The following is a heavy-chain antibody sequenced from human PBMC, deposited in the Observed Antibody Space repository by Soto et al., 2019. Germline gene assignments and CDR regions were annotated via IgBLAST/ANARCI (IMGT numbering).Heavy chain of an antibody. CDR1: GFTFSSYA. D-gene: IGHD2-8*01. V-gene: IGHV3-23*01. Sequence: GGSLRLSCAASGFTFSSYAMSWVRQAPGKGLEWVSAISGSGGSTYYADSVKGRFTISRDNSKNTLYLQMNSLRAEDTAVYYCAKGGYCTNGVCYDGGSFDYWGQGTLVTVSS. J-gene: IGHJ4*02. CDR2: ISGSGGST. CDR3: AKGGYCTNGVCYDGGSFDY.